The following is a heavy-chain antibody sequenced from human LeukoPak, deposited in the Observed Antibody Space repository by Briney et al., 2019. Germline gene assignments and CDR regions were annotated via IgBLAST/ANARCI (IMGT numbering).Heavy chain of an antibody. Sequence: PSETLSLTCTVSGGSISSGSYYWSWIRQPAGKGLEWIGRIYTSGSTNYNPSLKRRVTISVDTSKNQFSLKLSSVSAADTAVYYCARDQEMATTTGQNYYYYYGMDVWGQGTTVTVSS. J-gene: IGHJ6*02. CDR2: IYTSGST. V-gene: IGHV4-61*02. CDR1: GGSISSGSYY. D-gene: IGHD5-24*01. CDR3: ARDQEMATTTGQNYYYYYGMDV.